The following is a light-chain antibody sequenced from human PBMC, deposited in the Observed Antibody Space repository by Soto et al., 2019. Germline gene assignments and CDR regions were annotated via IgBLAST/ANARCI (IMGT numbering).Light chain of an antibody. J-gene: IGKJ5*01. CDR3: QQSYSTPIT. Sequence: DIQMTQSPSYLSASVGGSVTITCRASQSISRYLNWYQQKQGKAPKXXIYAASSLQSGVPSRFSGSGSGTDGTITISSLKPEDGATYYGQQSYSTPITFGQGTRLEI. V-gene: IGKV1-39*01. CDR1: QSISRY. CDR2: AAS.